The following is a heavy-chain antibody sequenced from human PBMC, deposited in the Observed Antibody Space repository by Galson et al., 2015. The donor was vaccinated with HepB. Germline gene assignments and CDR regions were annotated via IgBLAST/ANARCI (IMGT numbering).Heavy chain of an antibody. V-gene: IGHV4-59*01. Sequence: ATLSLTCTVSGGSISTYYWSWIRQPPGKGLEWIGYVSYSGSTNYNPSLRGRVTLSVDTSTNQFSLKLNSLTPADTAVYFCARALSFPPRAFDFWSQGALVTVSS. D-gene: IGHD5/OR15-5a*01. CDR2: VSYSGST. J-gene: IGHJ4*02. CDR3: ARALSFPPRAFDF. CDR1: GGSISTYY.